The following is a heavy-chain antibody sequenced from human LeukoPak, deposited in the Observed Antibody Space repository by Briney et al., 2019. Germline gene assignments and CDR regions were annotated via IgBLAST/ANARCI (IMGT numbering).Heavy chain of an antibody. Sequence: GGSLRLSCAASGFTFNTYDMHWVRQATGKGLEWVSAIGTAGDTYYPGSVKGRFTISRENVRNSLYLQMNSLRAGDTAVYYSARGRSQYYMDVWGKGTTVTVSS. V-gene: IGHV3-13*01. CDR1: GFTFNTYD. D-gene: IGHD3-10*01. CDR2: IGTAGDT. CDR3: ARGRSQYYMDV. J-gene: IGHJ6*03.